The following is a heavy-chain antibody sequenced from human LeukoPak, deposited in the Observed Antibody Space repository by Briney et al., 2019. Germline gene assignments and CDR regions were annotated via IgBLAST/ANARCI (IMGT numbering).Heavy chain of an antibody. J-gene: IGHJ4*02. V-gene: IGHV4-38-2*02. CDR1: GYSISSGYY. CDR3: ACQQQLVRADY. Sequence: PSETLSLTCTVSGYSISSGYYWGWIRQPPGKGLEWIGSIYHSGSTYHNPSLKSRVTIAVDTSKNHFSLDLSSLTAADTAVYYCACQQQLVRADYWGQGTLVTVSS. D-gene: IGHD6-13*01. CDR2: IYHSGST.